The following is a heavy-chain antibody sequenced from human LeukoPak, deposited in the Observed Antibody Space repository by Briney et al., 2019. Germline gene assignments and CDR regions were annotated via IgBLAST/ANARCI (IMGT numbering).Heavy chain of an antibody. CDR2: FYASGNT. CDR1: GGSISSYY. D-gene: IGHD3-22*01. J-gene: IGHJ6*02. Sequence: SETLSLTCTVSGGSISSYYWSWIRQPAGKGLEWIGRFYASGNTDYNPSLKSRAIISVETSKNQFNLKMSSVTAADTAVYYCAREREYYGTSGYYYSCGMDVWGQGTTVTVS. CDR3: AREREYYGTSGYYYSCGMDV. V-gene: IGHV4-4*07.